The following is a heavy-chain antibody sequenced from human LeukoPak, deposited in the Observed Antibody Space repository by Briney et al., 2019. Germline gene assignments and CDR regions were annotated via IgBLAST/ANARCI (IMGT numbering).Heavy chain of an antibody. CDR1: GGTFSSYA. Sequence: ASVKVSCKASGGTFSSYAISWVRQAPGQGLEWMGGIIPIFGTANYAQKFQGRVTITADESTSTAYMELSSLRSEDTAVYYCARTGKYYYDSSGYEGFDYWGQGTLVTVSS. D-gene: IGHD3-22*01. CDR3: ARTGKYYYDSSGYEGFDY. J-gene: IGHJ4*02. V-gene: IGHV1-69*13. CDR2: IIPIFGTA.